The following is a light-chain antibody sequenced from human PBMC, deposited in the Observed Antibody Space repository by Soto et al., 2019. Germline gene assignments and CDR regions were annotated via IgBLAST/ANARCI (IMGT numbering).Light chain of an antibody. V-gene: IGKV3D-20*02. Sequence: EIVLTQSPGTLSLSPGERATLSCRASQSVGSTYLAWYQQKPGQAPRLLIFGASSRATGIPDRFSGSGSGTDFTLTISSLEPEDFAVYYCQQRSNWPPITFGQGTRLEI. CDR3: QQRSNWPPIT. CDR2: GAS. J-gene: IGKJ5*01. CDR1: QSVGSTY.